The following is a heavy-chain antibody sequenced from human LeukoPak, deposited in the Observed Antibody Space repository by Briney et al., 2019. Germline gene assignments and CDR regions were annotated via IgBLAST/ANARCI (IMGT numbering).Heavy chain of an antibody. CDR1: GFTFSSHA. V-gene: IGHV3-23*01. J-gene: IGHJ4*02. Sequence: GGSLRLSCAASGFTFSSHAMSWVRQAPGKGLEWVSSITGSGVSTNNADSVKGRFTISRDNSENTLYLQMNSLRAEDTAVYYCARDFAYNTFDYWGQGTLVTVSS. D-gene: IGHD1-14*01. CDR2: ITGSGVST. CDR3: ARDFAYNTFDY.